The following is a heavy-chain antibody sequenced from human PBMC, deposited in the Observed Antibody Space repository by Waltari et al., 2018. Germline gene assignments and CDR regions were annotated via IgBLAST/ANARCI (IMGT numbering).Heavy chain of an antibody. V-gene: IGHV4-38-2*01. J-gene: IGHJ4*02. Sequence: QVRLQESGPGLVKPSETLSRTCAVSDKSISSGYFWGWIRQAPGKGLEWIGSFYFGGNTYYNPTLQSRVSISIDTSKNQFSLRLTSVTAADTAVYYCVSRVTVAGLFDYCGQGSMVTVSP. D-gene: IGHD6-19*01. CDR1: DKSISSGYF. CDR2: FYFGGNT. CDR3: VSRVTVAGLFDY.